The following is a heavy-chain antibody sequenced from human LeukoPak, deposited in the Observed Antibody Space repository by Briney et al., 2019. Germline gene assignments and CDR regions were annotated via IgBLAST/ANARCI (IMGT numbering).Heavy chain of an antibody. Sequence: GGSLRLSCAVSGFTFSSYAMSWVRQAPGKGLEWVSAISGSGGSTYYADSVEGRFTISRDNSKNTLYLQMNSLRAEDTAVYYCAKIDDILGIDYYFDYWGQGTLVTVSS. J-gene: IGHJ4*02. D-gene: IGHD3-9*01. CDR3: AKIDDILGIDYYFDY. CDR2: ISGSGGST. V-gene: IGHV3-23*01. CDR1: GFTFSSYA.